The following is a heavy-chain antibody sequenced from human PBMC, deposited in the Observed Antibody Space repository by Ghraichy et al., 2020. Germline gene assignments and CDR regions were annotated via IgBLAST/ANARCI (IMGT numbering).Heavy chain of an antibody. V-gene: IGHV3-21*01. Sequence: GESLNISCAASGFTFSSYSMNWVRQAPGKGLEWVSSISSSSSYIYYADSVKGRFTISRDNAKNSLYLQMNSLRAEDTAVYYCARDGELRFLEWLFHPHFDYWGQGTLVTVSS. D-gene: IGHD3-3*01. CDR2: ISSSSSYI. J-gene: IGHJ4*02. CDR3: ARDGELRFLEWLFHPHFDY. CDR1: GFTFSSYS.